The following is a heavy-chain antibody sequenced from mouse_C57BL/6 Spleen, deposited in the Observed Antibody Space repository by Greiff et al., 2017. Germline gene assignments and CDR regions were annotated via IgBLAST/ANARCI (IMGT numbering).Heavy chain of an antibody. D-gene: IGHD1-1*01. V-gene: IGHV1-26*01. Sequence: EVQLHQSGPELVKPGASVKISCKASGYTFTDYYMNWVKQSHGKGLEWIGDINPNNGGTSYNQKFKGKATLTVDKSSSTAYMELRSLTSEDSAVYYCARNYVLFDYWGQGTTLTVSS. CDR1: GYTFTDYY. CDR2: INPNNGGT. CDR3: ARNYVLFDY. J-gene: IGHJ2*01.